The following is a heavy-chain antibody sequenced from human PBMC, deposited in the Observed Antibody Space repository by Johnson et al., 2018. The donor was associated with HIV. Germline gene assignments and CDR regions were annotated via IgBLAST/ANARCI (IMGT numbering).Heavy chain of an antibody. V-gene: IGHV3-30*04. J-gene: IGHJ3*02. CDR2: ISYDGSNK. D-gene: IGHD3-16*01. CDR3: ARVTPQRGGNDAFDI. CDR1: GFTFSSYA. Sequence: QVQLVESGGGVVQPGRSLRLSCAASGFTFSSYAMHWVRQAPGKGLEWVAVISYDGSNKYYADSVKGRFTISRDNSKNTLYLQMNSLRAEDTAVYYCARVTPQRGGNDAFDIWGQGTMVTVSS.